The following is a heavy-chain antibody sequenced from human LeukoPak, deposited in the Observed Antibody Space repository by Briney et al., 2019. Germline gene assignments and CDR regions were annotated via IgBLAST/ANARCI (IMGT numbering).Heavy chain of an antibody. Sequence: GGSLRLSCAASGFTFSSYAMSWVRQAPGKGLEWVSAISGSGGSTYYADSVKGRFTISRDNSKNMLYLQMNSLRAEAKAVYYWAKDRGTTFGGVIGRGGFDYWGQGALVTVSS. D-gene: IGHD3-16*02. J-gene: IGHJ4*02. CDR1: GFTFSSYA. V-gene: IGHV3-23*01. CDR3: AKDRGTTFGGVIGRGGFDY. CDR2: ISGSGGST.